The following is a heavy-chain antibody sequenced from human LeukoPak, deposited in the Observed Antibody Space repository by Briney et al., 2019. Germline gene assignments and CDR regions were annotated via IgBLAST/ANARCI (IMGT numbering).Heavy chain of an antibody. J-gene: IGHJ6*02. V-gene: IGHV3-21*01. Sequence: GGSLRLSCAASGFTFSSYSMNWVRQAPGKGLEWVSSIRSSSSYIYYADSVKGRFTISRDNAKNSLYLQMNSLRAEDTAVYYCARDPGGGSGSLAWGGYYYYGMDVWGQGTTVTVSS. CDR1: GFTFSSYS. D-gene: IGHD3-10*01. CDR2: IRSSSSYI. CDR3: ARDPGGGSGSLAWGGYYYYGMDV.